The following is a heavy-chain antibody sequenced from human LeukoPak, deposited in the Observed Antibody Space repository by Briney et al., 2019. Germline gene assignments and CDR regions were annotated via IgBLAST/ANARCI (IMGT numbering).Heavy chain of an antibody. Sequence: GGSLRLSCAASGFTFSSYSMNWVRQAPGKGLEWVSSISSSSSYIYYADSVKGRFTISRDNAKNSLYLQMNSLRAEDTAVYYCASGLGDDSSGYYYYYYYMDVWGKGTTVTFSS. D-gene: IGHD3-22*01. CDR1: GFTFSSYS. CDR2: ISSSSSYI. V-gene: IGHV3-21*01. CDR3: ASGLGDDSSGYYYYYYYMDV. J-gene: IGHJ6*03.